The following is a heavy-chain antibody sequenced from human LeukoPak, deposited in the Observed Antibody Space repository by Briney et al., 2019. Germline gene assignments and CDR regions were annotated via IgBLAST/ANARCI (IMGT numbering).Heavy chain of an antibody. CDR3: ARHLGDYYGSGSYDHGDY. D-gene: IGHD3-10*01. Sequence: PSETLSLTCTVSGGSISSYYWSWIRQPAGKGLEWIGSIYYSGSTYYNPSLKSRVTISVDTSKNQFSLKLSSVTAADTAVYYCARHLGDYYGSGSYDHGDYWGQGTLVTVSS. CDR2: IYYSGST. CDR1: GGSISSYY. V-gene: IGHV4-59*05. J-gene: IGHJ4*02.